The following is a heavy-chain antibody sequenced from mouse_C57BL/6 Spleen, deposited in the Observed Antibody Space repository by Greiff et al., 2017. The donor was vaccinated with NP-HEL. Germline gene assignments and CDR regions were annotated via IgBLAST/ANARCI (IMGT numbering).Heavy chain of an antibody. Sequence: EVKLQESGPELVKPGASVKISCKASGYSFTGYYMNWVKQSPEKSLEWIGEINPSTGGTTYNQKFKAKATLTVDKSSSTAYMQLKSLTSEDSAVYYCARGHYGSSYGYFDVWGTGTTVTVSS. CDR2: INPSTGGT. CDR3: ARGHYGSSYGYFDV. CDR1: GYSFTGYY. D-gene: IGHD1-1*01. V-gene: IGHV1-42*01. J-gene: IGHJ1*03.